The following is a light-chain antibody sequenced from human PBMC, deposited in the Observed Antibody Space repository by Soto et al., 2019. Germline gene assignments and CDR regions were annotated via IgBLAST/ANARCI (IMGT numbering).Light chain of an antibody. V-gene: IGKV3-20*01. CDR3: QQYSSLPRT. CDR1: QSVSSSY. J-gene: IGKJ1*01. CDR2: GAS. Sequence: EIVLAQSPGTLSLSQGETATLSCGGSQSVSSSYLAWYQQKPGQAPRLLTYGASSRATGIPDRFSGSGSGTEFTLTISRLEPEDFGVYYCQQYSSLPRTFGQGTKVDIK.